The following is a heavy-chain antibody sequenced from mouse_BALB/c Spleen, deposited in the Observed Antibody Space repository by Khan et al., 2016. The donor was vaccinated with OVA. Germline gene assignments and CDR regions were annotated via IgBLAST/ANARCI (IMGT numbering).Heavy chain of an antibody. V-gene: IGHV1S132*01. CDR3: ARDNGSTWYFHV. CDR2: IYPGTGST. D-gene: IGHD1-2*01. CDR1: GYIFTSYW. Sequence: QVQLQQSGAELVRPGASVKLSCKTSGYIFTSYWIHWVKQRSGQGLEWIARIYPGTGSTYYNEKFKGKATLTADKSSSTAYMQVSSLKSEDYAVYFCARDNGSTWYFHVWGPGTTVTVSS. J-gene: IGHJ1*01.